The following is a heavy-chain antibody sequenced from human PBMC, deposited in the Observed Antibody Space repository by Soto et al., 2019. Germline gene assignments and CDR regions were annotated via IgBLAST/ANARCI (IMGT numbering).Heavy chain of an antibody. CDR1: GFTFSNFW. J-gene: IGHJ4*02. CDR2: IKSDGSER. V-gene: IGHV3-7*05. Sequence: EVQLVESGGGLVQPGGSLRLSCAASGFTFSNFWMSWVRQAPGKGLEWVASIKSDGSERSHVDAVRGRFSISRDNAMNSLYLQMNSLRADDTAVYYCARDVIWGQGSLVTVSS. CDR3: ARDVI.